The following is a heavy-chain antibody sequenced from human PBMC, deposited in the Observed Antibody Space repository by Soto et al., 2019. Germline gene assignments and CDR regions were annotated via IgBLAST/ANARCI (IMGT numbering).Heavy chain of an antibody. Sequence: PSETLSLTCTVSDGSISSSTYYWGWMRQPPGKGLEWIASFFIGGNTYYNPSLKSRVTISVDTAKNQVSLTLNSVTAADTAVYYCATSIWFDPWGEETLVTVCS. CDR2: FFIGGNT. D-gene: IGHD2-21*01. CDR1: DGSISSSTYY. CDR3: ATSIWFDP. J-gene: IGHJ5*02. V-gene: IGHV4-39*01.